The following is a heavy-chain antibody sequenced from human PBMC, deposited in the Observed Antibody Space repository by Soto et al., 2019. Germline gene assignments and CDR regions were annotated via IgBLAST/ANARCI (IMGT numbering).Heavy chain of an antibody. D-gene: IGHD3-22*01. V-gene: IGHV4-30-2*01. CDR1: GGSISSGGYS. J-gene: IGHJ4*02. Sequence: SETLSLTCAVSGGSISSGGYSWSWIRQAPGKGLEWIGYIYQTGSTYYNPSLKSRVNVSVDRSSNQFSLKLNSVIAAVMAVYFFFRVSYSGGYYDGFDYWGQGTLVTVSS. CDR2: IYQTGST. CDR3: FRVSYSGGYYDGFDY.